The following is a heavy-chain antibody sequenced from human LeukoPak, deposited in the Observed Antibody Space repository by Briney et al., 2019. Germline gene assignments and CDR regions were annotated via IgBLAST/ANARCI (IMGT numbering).Heavy chain of an antibody. J-gene: IGHJ4*02. CDR2: ISFDGSNK. D-gene: IGHD6-6*01. Sequence: GGSLRLSCAASRFTFNIFGMHWVRQAPGKGLEWVAVISFDGSNKYYADSVKGRFTISRDNSKNTLYLQMNSLRAEDTAVYYCARDPYSSSSIPFDYWGQGTLVTVSS. V-gene: IGHV3-30*03. CDR3: ARDPYSSSSIPFDY. CDR1: RFTFNIFG.